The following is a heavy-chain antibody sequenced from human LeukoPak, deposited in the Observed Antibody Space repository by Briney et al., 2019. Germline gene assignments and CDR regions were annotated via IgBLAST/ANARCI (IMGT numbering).Heavy chain of an antibody. CDR3: ARGDYDSSGYYSPLDY. Sequence: SSETLSLTCTVSGGSISSSAYYWGWIRQPPGKGLEWIGYIYHSGSTYYNPSLKSRVTISVDRSKNQFSLKLSSVTAADTAVYYCARGDYDSSGYYSPLDYWGQGTLVTVSS. CDR2: IYHSGST. CDR1: GGSISSSAYY. J-gene: IGHJ4*02. D-gene: IGHD3-22*01. V-gene: IGHV4-30-2*01.